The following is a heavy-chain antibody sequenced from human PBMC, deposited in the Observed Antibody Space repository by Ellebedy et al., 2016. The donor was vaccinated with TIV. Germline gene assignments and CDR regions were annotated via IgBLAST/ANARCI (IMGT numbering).Heavy chain of an antibody. J-gene: IGHJ3*02. CDR1: GGSISSGDYY. Sequence: MPSETLSLTCTVSGGSISSGDYYWSWIRQPPGKGLEWIGYIYYSGSAYYNPSLKSRVTILMDPSRNQFSLKLSSVTSADTAVYSCASILVVTMGAFDMWGQGTMVTVSS. CDR3: ASILVVTMGAFDM. CDR2: IYYSGSA. D-gene: IGHD3-22*01. V-gene: IGHV4-30-4*01.